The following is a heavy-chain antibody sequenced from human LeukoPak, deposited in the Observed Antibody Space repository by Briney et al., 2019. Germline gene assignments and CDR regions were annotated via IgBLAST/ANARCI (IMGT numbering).Heavy chain of an antibody. J-gene: IGHJ4*02. Sequence: GGSLRLSCAASRFTFSSYAMTWVRQAPGKGLEWVANIKQDGSEKNYVDSVKGRFTISRDNAKNSLFLQMNSLRHEDTAVYYCARDSGRIKYWGQGTPVTVSS. CDR3: ARDSGRIKY. CDR2: IKQDGSEK. V-gene: IGHV3-7*01. D-gene: IGHD6-19*01. CDR1: RFTFSSYA.